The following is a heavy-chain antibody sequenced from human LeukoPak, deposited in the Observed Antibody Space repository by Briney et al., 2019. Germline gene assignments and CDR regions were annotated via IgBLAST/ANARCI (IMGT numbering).Heavy chain of an antibody. J-gene: IGHJ3*01. CDR2: ISISGNTI. D-gene: IGHD2/OR15-2a*01. Sequence: GGSLRLSCAASGFTFSDYYMSWIRQAPGKGLECVSYISISGNTIYYADSVKGRFTISRDNAKNSVYLQMNSLRDEDTAVYYCARDLYAQAFDVWGQGTRVTVSS. CDR1: GFTFSDYY. V-gene: IGHV3-11*01. CDR3: ARDLYAQAFDV.